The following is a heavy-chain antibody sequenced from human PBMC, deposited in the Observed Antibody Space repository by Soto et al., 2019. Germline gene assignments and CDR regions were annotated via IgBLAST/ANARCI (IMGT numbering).Heavy chain of an antibody. D-gene: IGHD1-26*01. CDR3: AREKGRAPTPGYYYYYGMDV. J-gene: IGHJ6*02. CDR2: ISYDGSNK. Sequence: HPGGSLRLSCAASGFTFSSYAMHWVRQAPGKGLEWVAVISYDGSNKYYADSVKGRFTISRDNSKNTLYLQMNSLRAEDTAVYYSAREKGRAPTPGYYYYYGMDVWGQGTTVTVSS. CDR1: GFTFSSYA. V-gene: IGHV3-30-3*01.